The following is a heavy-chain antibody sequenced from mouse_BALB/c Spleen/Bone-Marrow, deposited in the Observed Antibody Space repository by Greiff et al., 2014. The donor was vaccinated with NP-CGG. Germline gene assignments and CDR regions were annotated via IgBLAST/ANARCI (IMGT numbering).Heavy chain of an antibody. J-gene: IGHJ4*01. CDR3: AIYYGNYYAMDY. D-gene: IGHD2-1*01. CDR2: IDPANGNT. Sequence: VQLQQPGAELLKPGASVKLSCPASGFNIKDTYMHWVKQRPDQGLEWIGRIDPANGNTNYDPKFQGKATITADTSSNTAYLQLSSLTSEDTAVYYCAIYYGNYYAMDYWGQGTSGTVSS. CDR1: GFNIKDTY. V-gene: IGHV14-3*02.